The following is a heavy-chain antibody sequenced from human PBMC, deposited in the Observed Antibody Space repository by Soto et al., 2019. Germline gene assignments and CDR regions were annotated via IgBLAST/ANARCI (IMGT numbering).Heavy chain of an antibody. CDR1: GGSISSSTYY. Sequence: PSETLSLTCTVSGGSISSSTYYWGWIRQPPGKGLEWIGSIYYSGSTYYDPSLKSRVTISVDTSKNQFSLRLSSVTAADTAVYYSAIWGYQYDSSGFRDYIMDVWGQGTTVTVSS. J-gene: IGHJ6*02. V-gene: IGHV4-39*01. CDR2: IYYSGST. CDR3: AIWGYQYDSSGFRDYIMDV. D-gene: IGHD3-22*01.